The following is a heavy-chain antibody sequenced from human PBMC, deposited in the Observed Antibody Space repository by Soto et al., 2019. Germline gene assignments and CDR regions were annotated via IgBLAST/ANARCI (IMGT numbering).Heavy chain of an antibody. CDR2: ISADNGNT. Sequence: QAQLVQSGAEVKKPGASVKVSCKASGYTFYSHSISWVRQAPGQGLEWMGRISADNGNTKYAQKFRGRVTMTTDTPTSTVYMELRNLRSDDTDVYYCARCIQQDYYYGMDVWGQGTTVTVSS. CDR3: ARCIQQDYYYGMDV. D-gene: IGHD5-18*01. V-gene: IGHV1-18*01. J-gene: IGHJ6*02. CDR1: GYTFYSHS.